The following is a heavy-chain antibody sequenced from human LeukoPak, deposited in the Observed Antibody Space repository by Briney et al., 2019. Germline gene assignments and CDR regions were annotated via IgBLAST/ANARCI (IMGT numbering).Heavy chain of an antibody. Sequence: GGSLRLSCVDSGFTFSRYWMTWVRQAPGKGLEWVANINEDGSTKSSVDSVKGRFTIYRDNAKKSLYLQMKSLRVDDTAVYYCATDGGWGRFESWGQGTLVIVSS. V-gene: IGHV3-7*03. CDR2: INEDGSTK. J-gene: IGHJ5*01. D-gene: IGHD3-16*01. CDR3: ATDGGWGRFES. CDR1: GFTFSRYW.